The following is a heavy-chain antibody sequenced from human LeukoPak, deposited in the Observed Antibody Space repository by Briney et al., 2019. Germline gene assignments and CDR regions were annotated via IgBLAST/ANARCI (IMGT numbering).Heavy chain of an antibody. V-gene: IGHV4-34*01. J-gene: IGHJ5*02. CDR2: INHSGST. CDR1: GGSFSGYY. CDR3: ARAVHITMVRGVIIRSAWFDP. Sequence: PSETLSLTCAVYGGSFSGYYWSWIRQPPGKGLEWIGEINHSGSTNYNPSLKSRVTISVDTSKNQFSLKLSSVTAADTAVYYCARAVHITMVRGVIIRSAWFDPWGQGTLVTVSS. D-gene: IGHD3-10*01.